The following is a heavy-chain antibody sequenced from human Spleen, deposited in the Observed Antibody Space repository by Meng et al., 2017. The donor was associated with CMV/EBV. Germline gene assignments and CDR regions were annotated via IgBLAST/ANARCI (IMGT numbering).Heavy chain of an antibody. CDR1: GFTISRYW. CDR2: INDDGTNI. CDR3: AKEAKLAYFDY. J-gene: IGHJ4*02. V-gene: IGHV3-74*01. Sequence: SCAASGFTISRYWMHWVRQAPRKGLVWVERINDDGTNISYADSVKGRFTISRDNGKNTIYLQMNSLRVEDTAVYYCAKEAKLAYFDYWGQGTLVTVSS. D-gene: IGHD1-1*01.